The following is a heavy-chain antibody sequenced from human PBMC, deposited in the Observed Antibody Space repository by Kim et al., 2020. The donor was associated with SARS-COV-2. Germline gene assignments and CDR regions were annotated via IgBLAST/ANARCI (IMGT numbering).Heavy chain of an antibody. Sequence: GESLKISCKGSGYSFTSYWISWVRQMPGKGLEWMGRIDPSDSYTNYSPSFQGHVTISADKSISTAYLQWSSLKASDTAMYYCARHDLLGYCSGGSCYSYAIKAYYHYGMDVWGQGTTVTVSS. CDR1: GYSFTSYW. V-gene: IGHV5-10-1*01. D-gene: IGHD2-15*01. J-gene: IGHJ6*02. CDR2: IDPSDSYT. CDR3: ARHDLLGYCSGGSCYSYAIKAYYHYGMDV.